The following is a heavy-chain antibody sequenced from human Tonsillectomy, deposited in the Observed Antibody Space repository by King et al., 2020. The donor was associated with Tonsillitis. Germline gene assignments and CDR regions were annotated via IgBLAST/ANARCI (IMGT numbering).Heavy chain of an antibody. V-gene: IGHV3-48*02. D-gene: IGHD3-3*01. CDR1: GFTFSSYS. CDR2: ISSSSSTI. Sequence: VQLVESGGGLVQPGGSLRLSCAASGFTFSSYSMNWVRQAPGKGLEWVSYISSSSSTIYYADSVKGRFTISRDNAKNSLYLQMNSLRDEDTAVYYCARVSDFWSVYYFDYWGQGNLVSVSS. CDR3: ARVSDFWSVYYFDY. J-gene: IGHJ4*02.